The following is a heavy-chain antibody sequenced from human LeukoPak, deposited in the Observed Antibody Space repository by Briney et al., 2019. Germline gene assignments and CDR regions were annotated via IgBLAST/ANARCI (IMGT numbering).Heavy chain of an antibody. CDR1: GGSFSGYY. J-gene: IGHJ1*01. V-gene: IGHV4-34*01. D-gene: IGHD5-18*01. CDR2: INHSGST. CDR3: ARGGFWGYSYGKYFQH. Sequence: SETLSLTCAVYGGSFSGYYWSWIRQPPGKGLEWIGEINHSGSTNYNPSLKSRVTISVDTSKNQFSLKLSSVTAADTAVYYCARGGFWGYSYGKYFQHWGQGTLVTISS.